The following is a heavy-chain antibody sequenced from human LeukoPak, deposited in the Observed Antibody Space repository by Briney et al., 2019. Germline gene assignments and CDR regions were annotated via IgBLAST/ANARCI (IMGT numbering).Heavy chain of an antibody. Sequence: GGSLRLSCAASGFTFSSYAMHWVRQAPGKGLEWVAVISYDGSNKYYADPVKGRFTISRDNSKNTLYLQMNSLRAEDTAVYYCARDREPLTPYYYYYYGMDVWGQGTTVTVSS. CDR3: ARDREPLTPYYYYYYGMDV. D-gene: IGHD1-26*01. J-gene: IGHJ6*02. CDR1: GFTFSSYA. V-gene: IGHV3-30-3*01. CDR2: ISYDGSNK.